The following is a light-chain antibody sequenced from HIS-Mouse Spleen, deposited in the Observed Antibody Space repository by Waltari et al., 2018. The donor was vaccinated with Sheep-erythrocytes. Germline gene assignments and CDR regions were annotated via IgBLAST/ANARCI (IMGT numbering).Light chain of an antibody. CDR2: DVS. J-gene: IGLJ1*01. Sequence: QSALTQPASVSGSPGQSITISCTGTCSDVGGYNYVSWYQQHPGKAPKLMIYDVSNRPSGVSNRVSGSKSGNTASLTISGLQAEDEADYYCSSYTSSSTLVFGTGTKVTVL. CDR1: CSDVGGYNY. CDR3: SSYTSSSTLV. V-gene: IGLV2-14*03.